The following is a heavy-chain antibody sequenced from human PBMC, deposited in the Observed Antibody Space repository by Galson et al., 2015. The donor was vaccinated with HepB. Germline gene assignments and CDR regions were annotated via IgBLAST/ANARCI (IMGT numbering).Heavy chain of an antibody. CDR3: ARNGDSGSYYNFDY. J-gene: IGHJ4*02. Sequence: SVKVSCKASGYTFTSYAMNWVRQAPGQGLEWMGWINTNTGIPTYAQGFTGRFVFSLDTSVSTAYLQISSLKAEDTAVYYCARNGDSGSYYNFDYWGQGTLVTVSS. V-gene: IGHV7-4-1*02. CDR2: INTNTGIP. CDR1: GYTFTSYA. D-gene: IGHD1-26*01.